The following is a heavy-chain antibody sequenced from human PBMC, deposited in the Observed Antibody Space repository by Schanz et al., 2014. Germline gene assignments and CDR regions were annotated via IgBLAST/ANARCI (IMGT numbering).Heavy chain of an antibody. CDR1: GFTFSSYG. D-gene: IGHD3-10*01. Sequence: QVQLVESGGGVVQPGRSRRLSCEASGFTFSSYGMHWVRQAPGKGLEWVAIIWYDGNNKKYADSVKGRFTISRDNFKSTLYLQVNSLRPEDTAIYYCARGPIPIQGVPMDFWGQGTLVTVSS. J-gene: IGHJ4*02. CDR3: ARGPIPIQGVPMDF. CDR2: IWYDGNNK. V-gene: IGHV3-33*08.